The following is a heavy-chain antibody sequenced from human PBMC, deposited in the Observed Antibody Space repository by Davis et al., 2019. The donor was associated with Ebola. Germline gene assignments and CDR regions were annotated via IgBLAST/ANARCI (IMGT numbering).Heavy chain of an antibody. D-gene: IGHD6-6*01. Sequence: GGSLRLSCAASGFTFADYALHWVRQDPGKGLEWVTSLSWNSDSIGYADSVKGRFTVSRDNAKNSLYLQMNSLRAEDTALYYCARGRGAYSSSGVAYWGQGTLVTVSS. CDR3: ARGRGAYSSSGVAY. CDR2: LSWNSDSI. J-gene: IGHJ4*02. CDR1: GFTFADYA. V-gene: IGHV3-9*01.